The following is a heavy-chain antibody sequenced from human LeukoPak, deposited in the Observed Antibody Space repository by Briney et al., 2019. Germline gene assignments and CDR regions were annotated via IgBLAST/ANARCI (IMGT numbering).Heavy chain of an antibody. CDR3: ATHMTSVTTSLDY. J-gene: IGHJ4*02. CDR2: ISGSSGST. D-gene: IGHD4-17*01. V-gene: IGHV3-23*01. CDR1: GFTFSNYA. Sequence: PGGSLRLSCAASGFTFSNYAMGWVRQAPGKGLEWVSAISGSSGSTYYADSVKGRFTISRDNSKYTLYLQMNSLRVEDTAVYYCATHMTSVTTSLDYWGQGTLVTVSS.